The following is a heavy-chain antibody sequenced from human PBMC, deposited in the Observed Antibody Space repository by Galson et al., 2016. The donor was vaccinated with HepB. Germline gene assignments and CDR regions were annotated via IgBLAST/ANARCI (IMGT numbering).Heavy chain of an antibody. V-gene: IGHV5-51*01. Sequence: QSGAEVKKPGESLKISCKGSGYSFSNYWIGWVRQMPGKGLEWMGIMYPGDSETRYSPSFQGQVTISADKSINTAYLQWSSLKASDTAMYYCARRLIRVVWGIRGIDAFDIWGQGTMVTVSS. CDR3: ARRLIRVVWGIRGIDAFDI. J-gene: IGHJ3*02. CDR1: GYSFSNYW. CDR2: MYPGDSET. D-gene: IGHD3-10*01.